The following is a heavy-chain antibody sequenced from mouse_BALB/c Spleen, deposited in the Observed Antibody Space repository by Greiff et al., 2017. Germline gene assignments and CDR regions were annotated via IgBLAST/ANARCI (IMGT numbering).Heavy chain of an antibody. J-gene: IGHJ1*01. CDR2: INSNGGST. CDR3: ARHPPGGGWYFDV. D-gene: IGHD4-1*01. Sequence: DVKLVESGGGLVKLGGSLKLSCAASGFTFSSYYMSWVRQTPEKRLELVAAINSNGGSTYYPDTVKGRFTISRDNAKNTLYLQMSSLKSEDTALYYCARHPPGGGWYFDVWGAGTTVTVSS. V-gene: IGHV5-6-2*01. CDR1: GFTFSSYY.